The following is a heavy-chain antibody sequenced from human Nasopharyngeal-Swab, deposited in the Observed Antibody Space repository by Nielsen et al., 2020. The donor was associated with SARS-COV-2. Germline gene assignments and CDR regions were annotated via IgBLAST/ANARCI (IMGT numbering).Heavy chain of an antibody. J-gene: IGHJ4*02. CDR3: ARLGKRSNPYYFDF. CDR2: IDPSDSDS. D-gene: IGHD1-14*01. Sequence: GESLKISCKGSGYSFSTYWIGWVRQMPGKGLELMGIIDPSDSDSRYSPSFQDQVTISADKSLSTAYLQWSSLRASDTAVYFCARLGKRSNPYYFDFWGQGTLVTVSS. V-gene: IGHV5-51*01. CDR1: GYSFSTYW.